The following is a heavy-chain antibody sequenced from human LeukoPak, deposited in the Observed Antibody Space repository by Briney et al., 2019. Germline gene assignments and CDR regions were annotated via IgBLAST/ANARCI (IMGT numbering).Heavy chain of an antibody. J-gene: IGHJ4*02. V-gene: IGHV3-9*01. CDR2: ISWNSGYI. CDR1: GFSFDDYA. D-gene: IGHD6-19*01. CDR3: AKVRGTYSSGFFFDY. Sequence: SLRLSCAASGFSFDDYAMHWVRQPPGKGLEWLSIISWNSGYIGYADSVKGRFTISRDNAKNSLYLQRNSLRAEDTAFYYCAKVRGTYSSGFFFDYWGQGALVTVSS.